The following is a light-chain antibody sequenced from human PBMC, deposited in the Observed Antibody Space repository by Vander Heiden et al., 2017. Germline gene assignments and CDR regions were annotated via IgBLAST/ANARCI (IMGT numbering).Light chain of an antibody. CDR3: QQTVSTPVT. CDR1: QSVTTY. V-gene: IGKV1-39*01. CDR2: AAS. J-gene: IGKJ3*01. Sequence: DIQMTQSPSSLSASVGDRVTLTCRASQSVTTYLNWYQQKPGKAPRLLIYAASSLQSGVPSRFSGSGSGTDFTLTISSLQPEDFATYYCQQTVSTPVTFGHGTKVDIK.